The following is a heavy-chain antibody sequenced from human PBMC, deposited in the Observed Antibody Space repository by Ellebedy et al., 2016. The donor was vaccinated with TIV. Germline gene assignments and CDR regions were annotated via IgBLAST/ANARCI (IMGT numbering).Heavy chain of an antibody. CDR3: ARERLIWFGELSTDRYYYGMDV. J-gene: IGHJ6*02. V-gene: IGHV4-4*07. Sequence: SETLSLTCTVSGGSISSYYWSWIRQPAGKGLEWIGRIYTSGSTNYNPSLKSRFTMSVDTSKNQFSLKLSSVTAADTAVYYCARERLIWFGELSTDRYYYGMDVWGQGTTVTVSS. D-gene: IGHD3-10*01. CDR1: GGSISSYY. CDR2: IYTSGST.